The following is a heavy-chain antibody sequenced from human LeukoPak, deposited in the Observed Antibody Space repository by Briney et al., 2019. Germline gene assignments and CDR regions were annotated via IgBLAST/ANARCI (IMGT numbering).Heavy chain of an antibody. CDR2: IYYSGST. CDR1: GGSISSYY. CDR3: ARGRSSMVRGYYYYYMDV. V-gene: IGHV4-59*01. J-gene: IGHJ6*03. D-gene: IGHD3-10*01. Sequence: PSETLSLTCTVSGGSISSYYWSWIQQPPGKGLEWIGYIYYSGSTNYNPSLKSRVTISVDTSKNQFSLKLSSVTAADTAVYYCARGRSSMVRGYYYYYMDVWGKGTTVTISS.